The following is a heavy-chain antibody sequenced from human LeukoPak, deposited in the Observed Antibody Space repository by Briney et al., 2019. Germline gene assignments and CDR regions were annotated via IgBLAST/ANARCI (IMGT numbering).Heavy chain of an antibody. V-gene: IGHV5-51*01. Sequence: GESLKISCQGSGYSFSSYWIGWVRQMPGKGLEWMGIIYPDDSDTRDSPSFQGQVTMTADKSISTAYLQWSGLNASDSAMYFCEGLRYGHSPFDYWGQGTLVTVSS. CDR3: EGLRYGHSPFDY. CDR1: GYSFSSYW. CDR2: IYPDDSDT. J-gene: IGHJ4*02. D-gene: IGHD4-23*01.